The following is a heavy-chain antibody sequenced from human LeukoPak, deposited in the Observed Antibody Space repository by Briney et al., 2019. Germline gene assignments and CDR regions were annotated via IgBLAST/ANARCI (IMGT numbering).Heavy chain of an antibody. Sequence: GGSLRLSCAASGFTFSSYAMSWVRQAPGKGLEWVSAISGSGSSTYYADSVKGRFTISRDNSKNTLFLQMNSLRAEGTAVYYCAKSGRLSRSFYFDYWGQGTLVTVSS. CDR3: AKSGRLSRSFYFDY. V-gene: IGHV3-23*01. CDR2: ISGSGSST. J-gene: IGHJ4*02. D-gene: IGHD4/OR15-4a*01. CDR1: GFTFSSYA.